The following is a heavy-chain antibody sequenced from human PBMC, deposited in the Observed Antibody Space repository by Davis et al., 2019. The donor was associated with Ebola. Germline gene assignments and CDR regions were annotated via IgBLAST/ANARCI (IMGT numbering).Heavy chain of an antibody. CDR1: VITFSSYA. CDR3: ARDLIIVVVPAAEGEGYYYGMDV. D-gene: IGHD2-2*01. Sequence: GESLKISCTDSVITFSSYAMTWVRQAPGKGLEWVSAISGSGGSTYYTDSVKGRFTISRDNSKKTLYLQMNSLRAEDTAVYYCARDLIIVVVPAAEGEGYYYGMDVWGKGTTVTVSS. CDR2: ISGSGGST. V-gene: IGHV3-23*01. J-gene: IGHJ6*04.